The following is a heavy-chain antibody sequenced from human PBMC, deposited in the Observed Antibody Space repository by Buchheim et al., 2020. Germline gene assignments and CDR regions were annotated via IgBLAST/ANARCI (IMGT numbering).Heavy chain of an antibody. CDR3: AKDQRWGMDV. D-gene: IGHD4-23*01. CDR1: GFTFSNYG. V-gene: IGHV3-30*02. J-gene: IGHJ6*02. Sequence: QVQLVESGGGVVQPGKSLRLSCAASGFTFSNYGIHWVRQAPGKGLEWVSFIRYDGSYKYYADYVKGRFTISRDDSQNTLSLQMNSLRSEDTAVYYCAKDQRWGMDVWGQGTT. CDR2: IRYDGSYK.